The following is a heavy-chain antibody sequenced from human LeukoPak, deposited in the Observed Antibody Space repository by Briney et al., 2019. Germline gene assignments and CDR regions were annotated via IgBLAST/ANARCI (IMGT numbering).Heavy chain of an antibody. V-gene: IGHV4-39*01. Sequence: SETLSLTSTVSGGSISSSSYYWGWIRQPPGKGLEWIGSIYYSGCTYYNPSLKSRDTISVDTSNNQFSLKLSSVTAAETAVYYCARQVGMTAAAVHDPWGQGTLVTVSS. CDR3: ARQVGMTAAAVHDP. J-gene: IGHJ5*02. CDR1: GGSISSSSYY. CDR2: IYYSGCT. D-gene: IGHD6-25*01.